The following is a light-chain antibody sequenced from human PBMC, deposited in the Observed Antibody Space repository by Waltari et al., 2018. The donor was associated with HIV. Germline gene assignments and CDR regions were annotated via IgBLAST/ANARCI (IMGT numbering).Light chain of an antibody. V-gene: IGLV2-8*01. CDR1: SSHVGGYNY. CDR2: DVT. CDR3: NSYAGTNKGV. J-gene: IGLJ1*01. Sequence: QSALTQPTSAYGSPGQSVPITCTGTSSHVGGYNYVSWYQQYPGKAPKLLIYDVTKPPSGAPVRFSGSKSGNTSSLTGVELQAEDEADYHCNSYAGTNKGVFGTGTKVTVL.